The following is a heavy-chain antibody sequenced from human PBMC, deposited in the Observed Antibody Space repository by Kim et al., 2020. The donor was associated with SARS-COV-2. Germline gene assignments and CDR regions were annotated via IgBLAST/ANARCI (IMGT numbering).Heavy chain of an antibody. D-gene: IGHD3-10*01. Sequence: PKSRVTLSVDTSKNQFSLKLSSVTAADTAVYYCARQPLLLWFGELPDFDYWGQGTLVTVSS. J-gene: IGHJ4*02. V-gene: IGHV4-39*01. CDR3: ARQPLLLWFGELPDFDY.